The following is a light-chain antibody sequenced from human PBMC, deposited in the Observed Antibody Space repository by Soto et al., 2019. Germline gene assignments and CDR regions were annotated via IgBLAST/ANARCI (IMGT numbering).Light chain of an antibody. CDR1: QSVNSN. J-gene: IGKJ3*01. Sequence: EIMMTQSPVTLSVSPGEGATLSCRASQSVNSNLAWYQQKPGQAPRLLIYGASTRATGIPASFIGNGSGTEFTLTASSLQPEDFAVYYCQQYNNWPFTFGPGTKVDI. CDR2: GAS. V-gene: IGKV3-15*01. CDR3: QQYNNWPFT.